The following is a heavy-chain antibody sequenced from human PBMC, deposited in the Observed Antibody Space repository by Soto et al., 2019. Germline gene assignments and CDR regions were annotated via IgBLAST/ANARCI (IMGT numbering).Heavy chain of an antibody. CDR1: GYSFTSYW. CDR3: ARRSGSGNYYYYYGMDV. Sequence: PGESLKISCKGSGYSFTSYWIGWVRQMPGKGLEWMGIIYPGDSDTRYSPSFQGQVTISADKSISTAYLQWSSLKASYTAMYYCARRSGSGNYYYYYGMDVWGQGTTVTVSS. D-gene: IGHD3-10*01. V-gene: IGHV5-51*01. CDR2: IYPGDSDT. J-gene: IGHJ6*02.